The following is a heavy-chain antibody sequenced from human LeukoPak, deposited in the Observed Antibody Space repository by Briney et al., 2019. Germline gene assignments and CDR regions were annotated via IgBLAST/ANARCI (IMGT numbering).Heavy chain of an antibody. J-gene: IGHJ4*02. CDR3: ASGRTDIVVVPATLRNYYFDY. D-gene: IGHD2-2*01. CDR2: ISAYNGNT. V-gene: IGHV1-18*01. CDR1: GYTFTSYG. Sequence: GSVKVSCKASGYTFTSYGISWVRQAPGQGLEWMGWISAYNGNTNYAQKFQGRVTITADKSTSTAYMELSSLRSEDTAVYYCASGRTDIVVVPATLRNYYFDYWGQGTLVTVSS.